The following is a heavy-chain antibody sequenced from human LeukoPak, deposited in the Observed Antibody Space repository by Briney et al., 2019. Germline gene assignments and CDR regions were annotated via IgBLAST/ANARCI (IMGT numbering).Heavy chain of an antibody. CDR1: GFPFANTW. Sequence: GGSLRLSCAASGFPFANTWMHWVRQAPGRGLVWVSLINNDGSTTHYADSVKGRFTISRDNAKNTVYLQMNSLRAEDTAVYYCARGWSKFDYWGQGTLVTVSS. CDR3: ARGWSKFDY. D-gene: IGHD2-8*02. V-gene: IGHV3-74*01. J-gene: IGHJ4*02. CDR2: INNDGSTT.